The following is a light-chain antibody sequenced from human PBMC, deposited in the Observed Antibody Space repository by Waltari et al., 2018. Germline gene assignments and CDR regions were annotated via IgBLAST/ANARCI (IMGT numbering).Light chain of an antibody. Sequence: QSVLTQPPSVSGTPGQRVTISCSGSSSNIGNNPINWYHQLPGTAPKLLIYSNNQRPSGVPDRFSGSKSDTSASLTISGLQSEDEADYYCATWDDNLTGVVFGGGTKLTV. J-gene: IGLJ2*01. V-gene: IGLV1-44*01. CDR3: ATWDDNLTGVV. CDR2: SNN. CDR1: SSNIGNNP.